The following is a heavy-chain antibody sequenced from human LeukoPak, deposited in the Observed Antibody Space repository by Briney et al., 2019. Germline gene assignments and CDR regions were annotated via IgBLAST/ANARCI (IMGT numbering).Heavy chain of an antibody. Sequence: TSETLSLTCTVSGYSISSGYYWGWIRQPPGKGLEWIGYIYHSGSTKYNPSLKSRVTILVDKSKNQFSLKLSSVTAADTAVYYCARGGKYSSGEGYFDYWGQGTLVTVSS. D-gene: IGHD6-19*01. CDR3: ARGGKYSSGEGYFDY. V-gene: IGHV4-61*05. CDR2: IYHSGST. J-gene: IGHJ4*02. CDR1: GYSISSGYY.